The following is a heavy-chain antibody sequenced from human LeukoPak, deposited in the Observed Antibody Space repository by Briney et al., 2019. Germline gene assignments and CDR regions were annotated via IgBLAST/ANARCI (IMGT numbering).Heavy chain of an antibody. CDR3: ARDSPRGGYYRGVAADLTPPHQFDY. D-gene: IGHD1-26*01. CDR1: GYTFTSYG. V-gene: IGHV1-18*01. Sequence: ASVKVSCKAPGYTFTSYGISWVRQAPGQGLEWMGWISAYNGNTNYAQKLQGRVTMTTDTSTSTAYMELRSLRSEDTAVYYCARDSPRGGYYRGVAADLTPPHQFDYWGQGTLVTVSS. J-gene: IGHJ4*02. CDR2: ISAYNGNT.